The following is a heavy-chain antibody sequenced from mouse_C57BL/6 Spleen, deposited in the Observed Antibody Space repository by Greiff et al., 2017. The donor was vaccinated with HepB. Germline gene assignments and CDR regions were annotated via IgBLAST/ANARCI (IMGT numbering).Heavy chain of an antibody. D-gene: IGHD3-2*02. J-gene: IGHJ2*01. CDR2: IYPGSGNT. CDR1: GYSFTSYY. V-gene: IGHV1-66*01. CDR3: ARSTAAQAFDY. Sequence: QVQLQQSGPELVKPGASVKISCKASGYSFTSYYIHWVKQRPGQGLEWIGWIYPGSGNTKYNEKFKGKATLTADTSSSTAYMQLSSLTSEDSAVYYCARSTAAQAFDYWGQGTTLTVSS.